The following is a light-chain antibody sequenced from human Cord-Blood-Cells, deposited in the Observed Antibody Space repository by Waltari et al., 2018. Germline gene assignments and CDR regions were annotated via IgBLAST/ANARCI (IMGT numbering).Light chain of an antibody. CDR1: QSVLYSSNNKNY. Sequence: DIVMTQSPDSLAVSLGERATINCKSSQSVLYSSNNKNYLAWYQQKPGQPPKLLMYWASTRESGVPDRFSGSGSGTDFTLTISSLQAEDVAVYYCQQYYSTPYTFGQGTKLVIK. CDR2: WAS. J-gene: IGKJ2*01. CDR3: QQYYSTPYT. V-gene: IGKV4-1*01.